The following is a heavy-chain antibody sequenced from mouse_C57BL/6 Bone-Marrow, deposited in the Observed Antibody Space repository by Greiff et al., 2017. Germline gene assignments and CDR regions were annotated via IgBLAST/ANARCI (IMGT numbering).Heavy chain of an antibody. CDR3: TTSGCGY. CDR2: IDPENGDT. V-gene: IGHV14-4*01. Sequence: VQLQQSGAELVRPGASVKLSCTASGFNIKDDYMHWVKQRPEQGLEWIGWIDPENGDTEYASKVQGKATITADTSSNTAYLQLSSLTSEDSAVYYCTTSGCGYWGQGTTLTVSS. CDR1: GFNIKDDY. J-gene: IGHJ2*01.